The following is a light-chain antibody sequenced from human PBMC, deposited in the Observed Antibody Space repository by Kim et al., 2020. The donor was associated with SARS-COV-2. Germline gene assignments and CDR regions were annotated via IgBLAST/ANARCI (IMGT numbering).Light chain of an antibody. CDR3: SSYTSSGTLV. CDR2: DVS. V-gene: IGLV2-14*04. Sequence: GLSINISGTGTSSDVGSYNSVAWYQQHQDKAPKLMIYDVSKRPSGVSTRFSGSKSGNTASLSVSGLQPEDEADYYCSSYTSSGTLVFGTGTKVTVL. J-gene: IGLJ1*01. CDR1: SSDVGSYNS.